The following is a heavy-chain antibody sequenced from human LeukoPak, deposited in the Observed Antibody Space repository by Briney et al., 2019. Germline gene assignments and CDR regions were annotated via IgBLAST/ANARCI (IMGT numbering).Heavy chain of an antibody. Sequence: PGGSLRLSCAASGFTFSSYWMHWARQAPGKGLVWVSRINTDGSTTSYADSVKGRFTISRDNAKNTLYLQMNSLRAGDTAVYYCAREDGSGSFYYYYYYYMDVWGKGTTVTVSS. CDR1: GFTFSSYW. V-gene: IGHV3-74*01. D-gene: IGHD3-10*01. CDR2: INTDGSTT. CDR3: AREDGSGSFYYYYYYYMDV. J-gene: IGHJ6*03.